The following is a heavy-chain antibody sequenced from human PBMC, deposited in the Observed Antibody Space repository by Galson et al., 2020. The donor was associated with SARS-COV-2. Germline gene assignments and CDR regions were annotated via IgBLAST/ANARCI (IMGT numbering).Heavy chain of an antibody. J-gene: IGHJ3*02. V-gene: IGHV1-69*04. CDR2: IIPILDIP. Sequence: SVKVSCKASGGTFSSYTISWVRQAPGQGLEWMGRIIPILDIPNYAQKFQGRVTIIADRSTSTASMELSSLKSDDTAVYYCAREADGDPFDIWGQGTMVTVSS. CDR1: GGTFSSYT. D-gene: IGHD4-17*01. CDR3: AREADGDPFDI.